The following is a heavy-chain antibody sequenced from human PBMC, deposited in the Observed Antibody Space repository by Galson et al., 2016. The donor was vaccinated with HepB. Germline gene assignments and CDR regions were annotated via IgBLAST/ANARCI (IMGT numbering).Heavy chain of an antibody. J-gene: IGHJ4*02. CDR3: ARHSGEDKWLIKLDH. D-gene: IGHD6-19*01. Sequence: QSGAEVKKPGESLKISCQSSGYNFSNFWVGWVRQMPEKGLAWMGFIHPGDSDTRYSPSFEGQVTISADTSVAAAYLQWNSLKASDTATYFCARHSGEDKWLIKLDHWGQGTRVMVSS. V-gene: IGHV5-51*01. CDR1: GYNFSNFW. CDR2: IHPGDSDT.